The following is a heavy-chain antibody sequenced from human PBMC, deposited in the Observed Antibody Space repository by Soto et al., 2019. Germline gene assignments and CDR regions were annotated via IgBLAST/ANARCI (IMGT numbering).Heavy chain of an antibody. D-gene: IGHD2-15*01. V-gene: IGHV1-18*01. J-gene: IGHJ3*01. CDR3: AKDASEAAPSDV. CDR1: GYAFTSYG. Sequence: QAQLVQSEPELKKPGASVKVSCKASGYAFTSYGINWVRRAPGQGLEWVGWMSTYNENKVYAQKLQGRVAMTMDAATSTAYLDLGPLRSADTAVYYCAKDASEAAPSDVWGQGTMVTVSS. CDR2: MSTYNENK.